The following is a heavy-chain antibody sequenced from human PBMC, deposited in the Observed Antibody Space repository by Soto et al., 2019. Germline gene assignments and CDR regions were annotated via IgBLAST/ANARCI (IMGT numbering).Heavy chain of an antibody. CDR2: IYYSGST. V-gene: IGHV4-39*01. J-gene: IGHJ6*02. CDR3: ARHQTVAVAAGDYYYGMDV. CDR1: GGSISSISYY. Sequence: PSETLCLTCTVLGGSISSISYYGGWIRQPPGRGLEWIGNIYYSGSTYYNPSLKSRVTISVDTSKNQFSLKLSSVTAADTAVYYCARHQTVAVAAGDYYYGMDVWGQGTTVTVSS. D-gene: IGHD6-19*01.